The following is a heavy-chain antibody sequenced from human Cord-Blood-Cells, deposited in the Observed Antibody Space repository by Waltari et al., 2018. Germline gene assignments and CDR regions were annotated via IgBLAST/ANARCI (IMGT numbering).Heavy chain of an antibody. CDR2: ISGSGGST. CDR3: ARHGPGKWVDY. CDR1: GFTFSSYA. D-gene: IGHD1-26*01. V-gene: IGHV3-23*01. J-gene: IGHJ4*02. Sequence: EVQLLESGGGLVQPGGSLRLSCAASGFTFSSYAMVSVRQAPGKVLEWVSSISGSGGSTYYADSVKGRFTISRDNSKNTLYLQMNSLRAEDTAVYYCARHGPGKWVDYWGQGTLVTVSS.